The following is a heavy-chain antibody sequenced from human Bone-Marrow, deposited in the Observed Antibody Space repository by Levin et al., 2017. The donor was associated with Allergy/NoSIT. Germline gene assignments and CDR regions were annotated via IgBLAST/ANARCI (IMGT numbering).Heavy chain of an antibody. V-gene: IGHV3-53*01. D-gene: IGHD1/OR15-1a*01. CDR2: LYRDGTR. Sequence: GGSLRLSCAASGLTVSSSYMSWVRQAPGKGLEWVSVLYRDGTRYHADSVKGRFTISRDTSKNSLHLQMSSLRPDDTAIYYCVRNNGIGHRKYYYMDVWGKGTTVTVSS. CDR1: GLTVSSSY. J-gene: IGHJ6*03. CDR3: VRNNGIGHRKYYYMDV.